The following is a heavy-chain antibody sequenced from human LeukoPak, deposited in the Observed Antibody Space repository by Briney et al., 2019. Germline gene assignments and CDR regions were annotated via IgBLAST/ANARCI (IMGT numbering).Heavy chain of an antibody. CDR2: IISPSTTI. V-gene: IGHV3-48*04. J-gene: IGHJ4*02. CDR3: ASDSSAYYYDSSGSDFDY. CDR1: GFSLRAYT. D-gene: IGHD3-22*01. Sequence: GGSLRLSCAASGFSLRAYTMNWVRQAPGMGLEWISYIISPSTTIYYADSVKGRFTISRDNAKNSLYLQMNSLRAEDTAVYYCASDSSAYYYDSSGSDFDYWGQGTLVTVSS.